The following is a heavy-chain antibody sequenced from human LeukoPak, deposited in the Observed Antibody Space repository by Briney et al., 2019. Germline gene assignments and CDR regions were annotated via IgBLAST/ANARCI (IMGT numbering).Heavy chain of an antibody. V-gene: IGHV1-2*02. CDR2: INPKSGGT. J-gene: IGHJ4*02. CDR3: GIDYRNYYDCVSPDY. Sequence: ASVKVSFKASVYTFPDYYMHWVRQAPGQGLEWMGWINPKSGGTSYAQTFQGRVTLTRHTSINTAYMELSRLTSDDTAVYYCGIDYRNYYDCVSPDYWGEGGLVTVSS. D-gene: IGHD3-22*01. CDR1: VYTFPDYY.